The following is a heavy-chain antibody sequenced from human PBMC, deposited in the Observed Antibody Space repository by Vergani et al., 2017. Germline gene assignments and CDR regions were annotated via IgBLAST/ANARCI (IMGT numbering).Heavy chain of an antibody. CDR1: GGSFTSYH. Sequence: QVQLQQWGGGLLKPSETLSLTCVVNGGSFTSYHWTWIRQSPEEGLEWVGDIDHTGRPDYNPSLKSRLTMSVDKSRNQFSLTLNSVTATDTAIYFCARVNTETNGHLDYYYYMDVWGQGTAVTVS. CDR2: IDHTGRP. CDR3: ARVNTETNGHLDYYYYMDV. V-gene: IGHV4-34*01. D-gene: IGHD4-11*01. J-gene: IGHJ6*03.